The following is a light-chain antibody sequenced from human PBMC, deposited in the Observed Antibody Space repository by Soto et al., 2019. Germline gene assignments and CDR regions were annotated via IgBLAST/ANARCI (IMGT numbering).Light chain of an antibody. CDR2: AAS. CDR1: QDISSW. V-gene: IGKV1D-12*01. Sequence: DIQMTQTRSSVFASVGDRVIISCRASQDISSWLAWYQQKPGAAPKLLIYAASRLQSGVPSRFSGSASGTDFTLTISNLQPEDFATYYCQQADSFPLTFGEGTKVEIK. CDR3: QQADSFPLT. J-gene: IGKJ4*01.